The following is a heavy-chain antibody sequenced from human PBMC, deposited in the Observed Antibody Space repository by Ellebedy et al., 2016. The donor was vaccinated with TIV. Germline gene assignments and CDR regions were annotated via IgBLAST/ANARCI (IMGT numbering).Heavy chain of an antibody. CDR3: ARDEGSGSHYYYYYGMDV. CDR1: GFTFSWEW. D-gene: IGHD3-10*01. V-gene: IGHV3-7*01. CDR2: IKGDGSEK. J-gene: IGHJ6*02. Sequence: GESLKISCTASGFTFSWEWMSWVRQAPGKGPEWVANIKGDGSEKDYVDSVKGRFTISRDNAKNSLYLQMNSLRAEDTAVYYCARDEGSGSHYYYYYGMDVWGQGTTVTVS.